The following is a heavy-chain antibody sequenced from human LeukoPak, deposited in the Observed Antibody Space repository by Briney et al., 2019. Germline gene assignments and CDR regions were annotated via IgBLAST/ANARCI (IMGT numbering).Heavy chain of an antibody. CDR1: GFTFSYFW. D-gene: IGHD1-26*01. CDR2: IDTDGSYS. Sequence: PGESLRLSCAASGFTFSYFWMHWFRQTPGKGLVWVSCIDTDGSYSTYADSVKGRFTISRDNVRNTLYLQMNSLRAEDSAVYYCARDPDSGSYRYYYYGMDVWGQGTTVTVSS. V-gene: IGHV3-74*01. CDR3: ARDPDSGSYRYYYYGMDV. J-gene: IGHJ6*02.